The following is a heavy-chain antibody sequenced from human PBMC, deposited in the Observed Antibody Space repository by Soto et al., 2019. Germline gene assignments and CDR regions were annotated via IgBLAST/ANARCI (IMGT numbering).Heavy chain of an antibody. D-gene: IGHD5-12*01. CDR2: ISYDGSNK. CDR1: GFTFSSYG. Sequence: HPGGSLRLSCAASGFTFSSYGMHWVRQAPGKGLEWVAVISYDGSNKYYADSVKGRFTISRDNSKNTLYLQMNSLRAEDTAVYYCANRWGVATMSRPYYYYGMDVWGQGTTVTVSS. V-gene: IGHV3-30*18. CDR3: ANRWGVATMSRPYYYYGMDV. J-gene: IGHJ6*02.